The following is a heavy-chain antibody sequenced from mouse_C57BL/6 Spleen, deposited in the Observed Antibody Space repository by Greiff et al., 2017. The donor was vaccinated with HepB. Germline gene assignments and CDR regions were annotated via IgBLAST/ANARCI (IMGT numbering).Heavy chain of an antibody. Sequence: VQLQQPGAELVKPGASVKLSCKASGYTFTSYWMQWVKQRPGQGLEWIGEIDPSDSYTNYNQKFKGKATLTVDTSSSTAYMQLSSLTSEDSAVYYSARGKGKCYGSSYAWFAYWGQGTLVTVSA. CDR1: GYTFTSYW. CDR3: ARGKGKCYGSSYAWFAY. V-gene: IGHV1-50*01. CDR2: IDPSDSYT. D-gene: IGHD1-1*01. J-gene: IGHJ3*01.